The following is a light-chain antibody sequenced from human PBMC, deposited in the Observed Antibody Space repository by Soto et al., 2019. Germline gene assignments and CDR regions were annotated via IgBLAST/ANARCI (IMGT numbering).Light chain of an antibody. J-gene: IGKJ5*01. V-gene: IGKV3-11*01. CDR1: QSVSSY. CDR3: QQRSNWPIT. Sequence: EIVLTQSPATLSLSPGERATLSCRASQSVSSYLVWYQQKPGQAPRLLIYDTSNRATGIPARFSGSGSGTAFTLTISSLEPEDFALYYCQQRSNWPITFGQGTRLEIK. CDR2: DTS.